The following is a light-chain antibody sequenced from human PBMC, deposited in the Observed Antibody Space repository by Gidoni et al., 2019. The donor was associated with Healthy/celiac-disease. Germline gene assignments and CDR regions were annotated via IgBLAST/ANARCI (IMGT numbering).Light chain of an antibody. CDR1: QGISSY. V-gene: IGKV1-8*01. CDR2: AAS. Sequence: AIRMTQSPSSFSASTGARVTITCRASQGISSYLAWYQQKPGKAPKLLLYAASTLQSGFPSRFSGSGSGTDFTLTIRCLQSEDFATYYCQQYYSYPRTFGQGTKVEIK. CDR3: QQYYSYPRT. J-gene: IGKJ1*01.